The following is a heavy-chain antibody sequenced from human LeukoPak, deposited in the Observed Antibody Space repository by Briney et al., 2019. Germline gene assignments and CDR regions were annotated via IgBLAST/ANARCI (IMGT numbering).Heavy chain of an antibody. V-gene: IGHV3-23*01. D-gene: IGHD3-10*01. CDR1: GFTFSSYA. Sequence: PGGSLRLSCAASGFTFSSYAMSWVRQAPGKGLEWVSGISGRGGSTYYVDSVKGRFTISRDNFENTLYLQMNSLRVGDTAVYYCAKSFRSGSFGYWGQGALVTVSS. J-gene: IGHJ4*02. CDR2: ISGRGGST. CDR3: AKSFRSGSFGY.